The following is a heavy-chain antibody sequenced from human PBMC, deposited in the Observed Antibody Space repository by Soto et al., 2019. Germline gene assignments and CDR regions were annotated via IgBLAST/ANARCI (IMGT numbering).Heavy chain of an antibody. CDR1: GYTFTSYA. Sequence: GASLTVPWKPSGYTFTSYAMPWGRKAPGQRFEWMGWFNAGNGNTKYSQKFQGRVTITRDTSATPAYMELNSLRSEDTAVYYCAGVLRYLAPCDNW. D-gene: IGHD2-2*01. CDR2: FNAGNGNT. J-gene: IGHJ5*01. CDR3: AGVLRYLAPCDNW. V-gene: IGHV1-3*01.